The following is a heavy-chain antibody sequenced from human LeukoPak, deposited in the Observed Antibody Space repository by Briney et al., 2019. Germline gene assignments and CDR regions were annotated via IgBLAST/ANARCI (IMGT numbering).Heavy chain of an antibody. Sequence: GGSLRLSCAASGFTFSSYEMNWVRQAPGKGLEWVSYISSSGSTIYYADSVKGRFTISRDNAKNSLYLQMNSLRAEDTAVYYCAKEMTTVTPHDAFDIWGQGTMVTVSS. CDR2: ISSSGSTI. D-gene: IGHD4-17*01. CDR3: AKEMTTVTPHDAFDI. J-gene: IGHJ3*02. V-gene: IGHV3-48*03. CDR1: GFTFSSYE.